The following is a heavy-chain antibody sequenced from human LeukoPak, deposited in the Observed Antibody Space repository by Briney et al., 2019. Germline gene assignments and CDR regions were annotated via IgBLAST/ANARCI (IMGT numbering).Heavy chain of an antibody. J-gene: IGHJ4*02. V-gene: IGHV5-51*01. CDR1: GYSFTSYW. CDR2: IYPGDSDT. Sequence: GESLKISCKGSGYSFTSYWIGWVRQMPGKGLEWMGIIYPGDSDTRYGPSFQGQVTISADKSISTAYLQWSSLKASDTAMYYCARWDCSSTSCYSSDYWGQGTLVTVSS. D-gene: IGHD2-2*02. CDR3: ARWDCSSTSCYSSDY.